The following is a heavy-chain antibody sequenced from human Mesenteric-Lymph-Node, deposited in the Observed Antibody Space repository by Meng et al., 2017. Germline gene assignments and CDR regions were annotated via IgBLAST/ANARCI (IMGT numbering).Heavy chain of an antibody. Sequence: VQLVGSGGGLVQPGRSLRLSCAASGFTFSSYAMHWVRQAPGKGLEWVAVISYDGSNKYYADSVKVRFTISRDNSKNTLYLQMNSLRAEDTAVYYCARDSRYSYGYIDYWGQGTLVTVSS. J-gene: IGHJ4*02. CDR1: GFTFSSYA. CDR2: ISYDGSNK. CDR3: ARDSRYSYGYIDY. D-gene: IGHD5-18*01. V-gene: IGHV3-30*01.